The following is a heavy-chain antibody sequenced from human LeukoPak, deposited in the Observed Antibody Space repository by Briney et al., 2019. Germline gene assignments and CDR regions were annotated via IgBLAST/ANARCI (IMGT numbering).Heavy chain of an antibody. CDR3: ARSYHHDHYMDV. CDR2: VHYRGVP. J-gene: IGHJ6*03. V-gene: IGHV4-39*01. Sequence: PSETLSLTCSVSGDSITSGTYNWGWIPQAPGKELQWIGSVHYRGVPSYNPSLNSRLTMSMDAPTNRLSLRLSSVTATDTAVYYCARSYHHDHYMDVWGKGTTVTVSS. CDR1: GDSITSGTYN.